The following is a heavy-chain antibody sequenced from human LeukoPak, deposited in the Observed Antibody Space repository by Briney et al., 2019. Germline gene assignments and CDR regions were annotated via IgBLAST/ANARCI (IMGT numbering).Heavy chain of an antibody. D-gene: IGHD5-12*01. V-gene: IGHV4-39*01. CDR3: ARRGLSGPFDY. CDR2: IYYSGST. CDR1: GGSISSSSYY. J-gene: IGHJ4*02. Sequence: SETLSLTCTVSGGSISSSSYYWGWIRQPPGKGLEWIGSIYYSGSTYYNPSLKSRVTISVDTSKNQFSLKLSSATAADTAVYYCARRGLSGPFDYWGQGTLVTVSS.